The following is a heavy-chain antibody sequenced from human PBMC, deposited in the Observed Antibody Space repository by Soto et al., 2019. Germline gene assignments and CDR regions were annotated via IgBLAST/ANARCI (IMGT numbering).Heavy chain of an antibody. CDR3: ARKGLKVRGVIIAFDI. J-gene: IGHJ3*02. CDR2: ISSSSSYI. V-gene: IGHV3-21*01. D-gene: IGHD3-10*01. Sequence: GGSLRLSCAASGFTFSSYSMNWVRQAPGKGLEWVSSISSSSSYIYYADSVKGRFTISRDNAKNSLYLQMNSLRAEDTALFYCARKGLKVRGVIIAFDIWGQGTMVTVSS. CDR1: GFTFSSYS.